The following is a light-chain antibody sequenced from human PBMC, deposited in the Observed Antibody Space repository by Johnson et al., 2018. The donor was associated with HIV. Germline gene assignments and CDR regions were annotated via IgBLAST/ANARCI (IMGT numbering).Light chain of an antibody. V-gene: IGLV1-51*02. CDR2: ENN. J-gene: IGLJ1*01. CDR3: GTWDSSLSALYV. Sequence: QSVLTQPPSVSAAPGQKVTISCSGSNSNIGNNYISWYQHLPGTAPKLLIYENNKRPSGIPDRFSGSKSGTSATLGITGLQTGDEADYYCGTWDSSLSALYVFGTSTKVTVL. CDR1: NSNIGNNY.